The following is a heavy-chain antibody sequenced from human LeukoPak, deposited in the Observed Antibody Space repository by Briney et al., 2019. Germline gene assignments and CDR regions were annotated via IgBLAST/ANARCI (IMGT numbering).Heavy chain of an antibody. CDR2: IIPVLGRS. CDR3: ARGAAMDV. Sequence: GASVKVSCKTSGGSFSSFDFNWVRQAPGQGLEWMGGIIPVLGRSNHAQSFQDRVTITADKSTSTVYMELNSLTSDDTAMYFCARGAAMDVWGQGTMVSVS. J-gene: IGHJ3*01. V-gene: IGHV1-69*04. CDR1: GGSFSSFD.